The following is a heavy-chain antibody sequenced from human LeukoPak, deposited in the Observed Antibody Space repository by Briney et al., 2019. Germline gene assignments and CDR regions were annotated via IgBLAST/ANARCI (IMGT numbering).Heavy chain of an antibody. Sequence: SVQVSCKASGGTFSSYTISWVRQAPGQGLEWMGRIIPILGIANYAQKFRGRVTITADKSTSTAYMELSSLRSEDTAVYYCARFHDFWRNRFDPGGQGTLVTVSS. D-gene: IGHD3-3*01. CDR3: ARFHDFWRNRFDP. J-gene: IGHJ5*02. CDR1: GGTFSSYT. CDR2: IIPILGIA. V-gene: IGHV1-69*02.